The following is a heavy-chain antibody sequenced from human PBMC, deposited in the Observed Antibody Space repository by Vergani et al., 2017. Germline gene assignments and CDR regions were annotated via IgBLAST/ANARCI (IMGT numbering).Heavy chain of an antibody. CDR3: ARNAARKDIRFDD. CDR1: GGSISSSSYY. J-gene: IGHJ4*02. D-gene: IGHD1-14*01. Sequence: QLQLQESGPGLVKPSETLSLTCTVSGGSISSSSYYWGWIRQPPGKGLEWIGSIYYSGSTYYNPSLKRRVTISVDTSKNQFPLKLSSVTAADTAVYYCARNAARKDIRFDDWGQGTLVTVSS. CDR2: IYYSGST. V-gene: IGHV4-39*01.